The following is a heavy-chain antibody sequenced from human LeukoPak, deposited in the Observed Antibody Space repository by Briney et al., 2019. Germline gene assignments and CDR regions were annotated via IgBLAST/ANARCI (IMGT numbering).Heavy chain of an antibody. V-gene: IGHV1-69*04. Sequence: ASVKVSCKASGGTFSSYAIIWVRQAPGQGLEWMGRIIPILGIANYAQKFQGRVTITADKSTSTAYMELSSLRSEDTAVYYCARIVQSGYSFDYWGQGTLVTVSS. CDR1: GGTFSSYA. CDR3: ARIVQSGYSFDY. D-gene: IGHD3-22*01. CDR2: IIPILGIA. J-gene: IGHJ4*02.